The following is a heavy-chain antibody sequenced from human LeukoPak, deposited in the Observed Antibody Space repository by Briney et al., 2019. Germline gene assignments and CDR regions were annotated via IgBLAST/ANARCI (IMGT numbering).Heavy chain of an antibody. V-gene: IGHV4-38-2*02. CDR1: GYSISSGYY. CDR3: ARDLFGSSGGWDRGIDY. CDR2: IYHSGST. J-gene: IGHJ4*02. D-gene: IGHD6-19*01. Sequence: SETLSLTCTVSGYSISSGYYWGWIRQPPGKGLEWIGSIYHSGSTYYNPSLKSRVTISVDTSKNQFSLKLSSVTAAGTAVYYCARDLFGSSGGWDRGIDYWGQGTLVTVSS.